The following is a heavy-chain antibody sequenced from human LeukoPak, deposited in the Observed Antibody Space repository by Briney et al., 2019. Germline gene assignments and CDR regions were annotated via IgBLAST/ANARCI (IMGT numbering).Heavy chain of an antibody. D-gene: IGHD1-26*01. V-gene: IGHV3-7*01. CDR2: IKEDGSEE. CDR1: GFSFSSYW. J-gene: IGHJ4*02. Sequence: GGSLRLSCAASGFSFSSYWMSWVRQAPGKGLEWVANIKEDGSEEYYVDSVKGRFTISRDNAKNSLHLQMSSLRAEDTAVYYCARDSANVVGPKSIFDYWGQGALVTVS. CDR3: ARDSANVVGPKSIFDY.